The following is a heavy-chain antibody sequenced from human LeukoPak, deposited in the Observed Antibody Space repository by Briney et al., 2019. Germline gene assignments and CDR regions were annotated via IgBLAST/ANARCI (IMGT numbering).Heavy chain of an antibody. Sequence: ASVKVSCKASGYTFTGHYMHWVRQAPGQGLEWMGWINPNSGGTNYAQKFQGRVTMTRGTSISTAYMELSRLRSDDTAVYYCASGLWVGATGARFDYWGQGTLVTVSS. V-gene: IGHV1-2*02. D-gene: IGHD1-26*01. CDR3: ASGLWVGATGARFDY. CDR2: INPNSGGT. J-gene: IGHJ4*02. CDR1: GYTFTGHY.